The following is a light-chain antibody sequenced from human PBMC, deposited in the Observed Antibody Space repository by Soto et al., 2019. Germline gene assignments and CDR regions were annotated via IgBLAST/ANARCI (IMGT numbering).Light chain of an antibody. Sequence: EIVMTQSPATLSVSPGERATLSCRASQSVSSNLAWYQQKPGQAPRVLISGASTRATGIPARFSGSGSGTEFTLTITSLQSEDFAVYYCHQYINWPTFGQGTKVEL. CDR3: HQYINWPT. CDR1: QSVSSN. J-gene: IGKJ1*01. CDR2: GAS. V-gene: IGKV3-15*01.